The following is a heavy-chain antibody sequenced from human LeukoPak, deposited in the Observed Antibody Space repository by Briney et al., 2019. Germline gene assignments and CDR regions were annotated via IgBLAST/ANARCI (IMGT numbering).Heavy chain of an antibody. CDR1: GFTFSSYW. CDR2: IKQDGSEK. CDR3: ASLQGYRHDY. V-gene: IGHV3-7*01. Sequence: GGSLRLSCAVSGFTFSSYWMSWVRQAPGKGLEWVANIKQDGSEKYYVDSVKGRFTISRDNAKNSLYLQMDSLRVEDTVVYYCASLQGYRHDYWGQGTLVTVSS. D-gene: IGHD2-15*01. J-gene: IGHJ4*02.